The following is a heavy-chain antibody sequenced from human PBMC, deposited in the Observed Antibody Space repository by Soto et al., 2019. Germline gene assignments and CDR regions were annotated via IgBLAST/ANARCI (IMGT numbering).Heavy chain of an antibody. V-gene: IGHV4-39*01. D-gene: IGHD1-7*01. CDR1: GASVTGTTYY. CDR3: VRRVTGTRRFNWFDP. Sequence: SETLSLTCSVSGASVTGTTYYWGWIRQSPWKGLEWIGNIYHNGRTDYNPSLKNRVAISIDASKTQFSLRLTSVTAADTAMYYCVRRVTGTRRFNWFDPWGQGXLVTVPS. J-gene: IGHJ5*02. CDR2: IYHNGRT.